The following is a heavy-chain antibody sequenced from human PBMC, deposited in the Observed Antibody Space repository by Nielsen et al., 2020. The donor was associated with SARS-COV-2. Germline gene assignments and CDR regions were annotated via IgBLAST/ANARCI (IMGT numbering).Heavy chain of an antibody. Sequence: WVRQAPGQGLEWMGGIIPIFGTANYAQKFQGRVTITADESTSTAYMELSSLRSEDTAVYYCARDTGTVVTPYYYYYMDVWGKGTTVTVSS. V-gene: IGHV1-69*01. CDR3: ARDTGTVVTPYYYYYMDV. J-gene: IGHJ6*03. D-gene: IGHD4-23*01. CDR2: IIPIFGTA.